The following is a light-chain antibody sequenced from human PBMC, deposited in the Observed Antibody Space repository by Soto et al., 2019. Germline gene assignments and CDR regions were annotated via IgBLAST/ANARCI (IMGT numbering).Light chain of an antibody. V-gene: IGKV3-20*01. CDR2: GAS. J-gene: IGKJ3*01. Sequence: EIVLTQSPATLSLSPGESATLSCRASQSVSSSRLAWYRQKPGQAPRLLIYGASSRATGIPDRFSGSGSGTDFTLTISRLEPEDFAVYYCQQYGSSPRTFGPGTKVDIK. CDR1: QSVSSSR. CDR3: QQYGSSPRT.